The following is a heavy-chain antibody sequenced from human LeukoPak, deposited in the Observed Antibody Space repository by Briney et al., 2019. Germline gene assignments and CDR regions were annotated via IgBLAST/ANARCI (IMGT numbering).Heavy chain of an antibody. Sequence: PGGSLRLSCAASGFTVRTNYMSWVRQAPGKGLEWVSVIYSGGSTYYADSVKGRFTISRDNSKNTLHLQMNSLRAEDTAVYYCARTDYGSGSYNDCWGQGTLVTVSS. CDR3: ARTDYGSGSYNDC. CDR2: IYSGGST. CDR1: GFTVRTNY. D-gene: IGHD3-10*01. V-gene: IGHV3-66*02. J-gene: IGHJ4*02.